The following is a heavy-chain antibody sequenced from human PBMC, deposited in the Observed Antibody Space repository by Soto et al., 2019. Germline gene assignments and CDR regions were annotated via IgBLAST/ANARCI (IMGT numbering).Heavy chain of an antibody. CDR1: GDSISSYY. J-gene: IGHJ3*02. CDR3: ASESTVTDAFDI. CDR2: ISYSGST. D-gene: IGHD4-17*01. V-gene: IGHV4-59*01. Sequence: QVQLQESGPGLVKPSETLSLTCTVSGDSISSYYWSWIRQPPGKGLEWIGYISYSGSTNYNPTLKSRVTLSVETSMNQSSLKLSSVTAADTAVYYCASESTVTDAFDIWGQGTMVTVSS.